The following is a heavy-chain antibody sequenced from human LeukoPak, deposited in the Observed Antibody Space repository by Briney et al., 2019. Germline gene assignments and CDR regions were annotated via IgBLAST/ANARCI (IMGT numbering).Heavy chain of an antibody. V-gene: IGHV4-59*01. CDR1: GGSISSYY. J-gene: IGHJ4*02. CDR2: IYYGGST. Sequence: PSETLSLTCTVSGGSISSYYWSWIRQPPGKGLEWIGYIYYGGSTNYNPSLKSRVTISVDTSKNQFSLKLSSVTAADTAVYYCARGFSTYYDFWSGPDLDYWGQGTLVTVSS. CDR3: ARGFSTYYDFWSGPDLDY. D-gene: IGHD3-3*01.